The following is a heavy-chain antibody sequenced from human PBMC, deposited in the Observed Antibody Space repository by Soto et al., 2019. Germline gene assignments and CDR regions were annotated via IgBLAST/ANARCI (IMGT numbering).Heavy chain of an antibody. CDR1: AFTSSDYY. Sequence: HPGGSLRLSCAASAFTSSDYYMHWVRHGPGKGPVWVSAISDDGGRTYYADSVRGRFTISRDNAKSTVYLQMNSLRADDTAVYYCVRDFMTMTGIQWGQGTLVTVSS. CDR2: ISDDGGRT. CDR3: VRDFMTMTGIQ. D-gene: IGHD3-9*01. J-gene: IGHJ4*02. V-gene: IGHV3-74*01.